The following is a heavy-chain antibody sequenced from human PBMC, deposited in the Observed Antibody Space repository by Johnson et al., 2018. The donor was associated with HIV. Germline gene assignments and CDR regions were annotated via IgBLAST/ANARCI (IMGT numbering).Heavy chain of an antibody. J-gene: IGHJ3*02. CDR1: GFTFGSYG. CDR3: ARGLHTGYCSGGSCYGARAFDI. CDR2: ISYDGSNK. Sequence: QVQLVESGGGVVQPGRSLRLSCAASGFTFGSYGMHWVRQAPGKGLEWVAVISYDGSNKYYADSVKGRFTISRDNSKNTLYLQMNSLRAEDTAVYYCARGLHTGYCSGGSCYGARAFDIWGQGTMVTVSS. D-gene: IGHD2-15*01. V-gene: IGHV3-30*19.